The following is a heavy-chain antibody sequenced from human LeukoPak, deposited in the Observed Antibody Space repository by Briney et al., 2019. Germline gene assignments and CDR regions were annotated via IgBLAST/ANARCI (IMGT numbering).Heavy chain of an antibody. Sequence: GESLKISCKGSGYSINNCWIGWVRQMPGKGLEWMGIIYPADSDIRYSPSFQGQVTISADKSISTAYMELIRLTSDDTAVYYCAREGSQSGMDVWGQGTTVTVSS. J-gene: IGHJ6*02. CDR1: GYSINNCW. D-gene: IGHD2-15*01. V-gene: IGHV5-51*01. CDR2: IYPADSDI. CDR3: AREGSQSGMDV.